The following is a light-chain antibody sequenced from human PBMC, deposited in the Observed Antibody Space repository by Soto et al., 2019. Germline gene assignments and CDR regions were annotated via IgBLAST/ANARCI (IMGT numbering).Light chain of an antibody. CDR3: SSYTTKNSLV. CDR1: SNDVGFYTY. V-gene: IGLV2-14*01. CDR2: EVS. Sequence: QSALTQPASVSGSPGQSITISCTGTSNDVGFYTYVSWYQQLPGNAPKLVIYEVSNRPSGVSNRFSGSKSGNTASLTISGLQAEDEADYFCSSYTTKNSLVFGGGTQLTVL. J-gene: IGLJ2*01.